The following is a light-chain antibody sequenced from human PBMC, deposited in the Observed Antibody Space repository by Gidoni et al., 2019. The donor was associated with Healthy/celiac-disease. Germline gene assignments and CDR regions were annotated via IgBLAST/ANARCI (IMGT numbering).Light chain of an antibody. CDR3: QQRSNWPT. Sequence: EIVLTPSPATLSLSPGERATLSCRASQSVSSYLAWYQQKPGQAPRLLIYDASNRATGIPARFSGSGSGTDFTLTISSLEPEDFAVYYCQQRSNWPTFXPXTKVDIK. V-gene: IGKV3-11*01. J-gene: IGKJ3*01. CDR1: QSVSSY. CDR2: DAS.